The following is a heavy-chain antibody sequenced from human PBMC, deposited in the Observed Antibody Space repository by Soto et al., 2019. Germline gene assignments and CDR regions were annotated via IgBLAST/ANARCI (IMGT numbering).Heavy chain of an antibody. CDR2: IYHSGST. J-gene: IGHJ5*02. V-gene: IGHV4-30-2*01. Sequence: PSETLSLTCAVSGGSISSGGYSWSWIRQPPGKGLEWIGYIYHSGSTYYNPSLKSRVTISVDRSKNQFSLKLSSVTAADTAVYYCARAYCSSTSCYNYWFDPWGQGPLVTVS. CDR3: ARAYCSSTSCYNYWFDP. CDR1: GGSISSGGYS. D-gene: IGHD2-2*02.